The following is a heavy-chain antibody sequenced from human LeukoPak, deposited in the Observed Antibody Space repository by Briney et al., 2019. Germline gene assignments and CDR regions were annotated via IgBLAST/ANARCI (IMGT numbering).Heavy chain of an antibody. J-gene: IGHJ5*02. CDR3: AKGINSSSQNPIDP. CDR1: GFTFSSYD. D-gene: IGHD6-13*01. Sequence: GGSLRLSCAASGFTFSSYDMHWVRQATGKGLEWVSAIGTAGDTYYPGSVKGRFTISRENAKNSLYLQMNSLRAEDTALYYCAKGINSSSQNPIDPWGQGTLVTVSS. CDR2: IGTAGDT. V-gene: IGHV3-13*01.